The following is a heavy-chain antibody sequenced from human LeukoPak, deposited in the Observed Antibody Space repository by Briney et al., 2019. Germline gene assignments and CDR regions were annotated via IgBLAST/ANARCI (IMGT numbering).Heavy chain of an antibody. J-gene: IGHJ3*02. CDR3: ARDRAYGDYASDDAFDI. D-gene: IGHD4-17*01. CDR2: ISAYNGNT. V-gene: IGHV1-18*01. Sequence: GASVKVSCKASGYTFTSYGISWVRQAPGQGLEWMGWISAYNGNTNYAQKLQGRVTMTTDTSTSTAYMELRSLRSDDTAVYYCARDRAYGDYASDDAFDIWGQGTMVTVSS. CDR1: GYTFTSYG.